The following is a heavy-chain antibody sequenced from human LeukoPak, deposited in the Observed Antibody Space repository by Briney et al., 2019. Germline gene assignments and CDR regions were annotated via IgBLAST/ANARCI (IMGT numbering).Heavy chain of an antibody. CDR3: ASSGTTRGFDY. J-gene: IGHJ4*02. CDR2: INPNSGGT. Sequence: ASVKVSCKASGYTFTGYYMHWVRQAPGQGLEWMGWINPNSGGTNYAQKFQGWVTVTRDTSISTAYMELSTLTSDDTAVYFCASSGTTRGFDYWGQGTLVTVSS. D-gene: IGHD3-10*01. V-gene: IGHV1-2*04. CDR1: GYTFTGYY.